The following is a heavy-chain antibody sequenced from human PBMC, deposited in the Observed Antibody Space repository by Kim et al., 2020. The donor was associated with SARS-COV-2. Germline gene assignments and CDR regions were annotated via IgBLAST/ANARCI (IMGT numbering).Heavy chain of an antibody. D-gene: IGHD3-16*01. CDR3: ARDWGLDT. CDR2: RNI. V-gene: IGHV3-30*01. Sequence: RNISYGDSVAGRFTITQDNSKNMLYLQMNSLRHEATAVYFCARDWGLDTWGQGTLVTVSS. J-gene: IGHJ5*02.